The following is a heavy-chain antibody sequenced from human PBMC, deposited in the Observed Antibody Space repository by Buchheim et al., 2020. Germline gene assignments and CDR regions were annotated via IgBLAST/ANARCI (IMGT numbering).Heavy chain of an antibody. CDR3: TRQYDSSGRYYYYYGMDV. V-gene: IGHV3-73*01. CDR2: IRSKANSYAT. CDR1: GFTFSGSA. J-gene: IGHJ6*02. Sequence: EVQLVESGGGLVQPGGSLKLSCAASGFTFSGSAMHWVRQASGKGLEWVGRIRSKANSYATAYAASVKGRFTISRDDSKNTAYLQMNSLKTEDTAVYYCTRQYDSSGRYYYYYGMDVWGQGTT. D-gene: IGHD3-22*01.